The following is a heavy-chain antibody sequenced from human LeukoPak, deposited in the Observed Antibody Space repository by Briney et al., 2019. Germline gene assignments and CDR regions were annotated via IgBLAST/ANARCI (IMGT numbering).Heavy chain of an antibody. Sequence: SETLSLTCTVSGGSISSYYWSWIRQSPGEGLEWLGEINHSGSTNYYPSLKSRVTISVDTSKNQFSLKLSSVTAADTAVYYCARSRNDFWSGYLNWFDPWGQGTLVTVSS. J-gene: IGHJ5*02. CDR2: INHSGST. V-gene: IGHV4-34*01. D-gene: IGHD3-3*01. CDR3: ARSRNDFWSGYLNWFDP. CDR1: GGSISSYY.